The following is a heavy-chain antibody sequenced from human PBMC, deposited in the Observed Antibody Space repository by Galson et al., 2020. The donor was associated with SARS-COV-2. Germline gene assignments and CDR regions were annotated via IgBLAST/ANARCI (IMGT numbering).Heavy chain of an antibody. CDR2: IYYTGIT. CDR1: GGSISRYF. CDR3: TGVTNYYDSRRFPKRWVER. D-gene: IGHD3-22*01. J-gene: IGHJ4*02. Sequence: SETMSPTCTVSGGSISRYFWSWIRQSPGKGLEWMGDIYYTGITKYNPSLKGRVTISIDTPKYQFSLNLSSVTAADTAVYYCTGVTNYYDSRRFPKRWVERWGRGTLVTVSS. V-gene: IGHV4-59*08.